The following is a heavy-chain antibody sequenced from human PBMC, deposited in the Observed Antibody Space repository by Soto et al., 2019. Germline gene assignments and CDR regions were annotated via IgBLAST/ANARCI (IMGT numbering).Heavy chain of an antibody. J-gene: IGHJ6*02. V-gene: IGHV3-30-3*01. CDR3: AREFWFEESTHYYYYYGMDV. CDR2: ISYDGSNK. CDR1: GFTFSSYA. Sequence: QVQLVESGGGVVQPGRSLRLSCAASGFTFSSYAMHWVRQAPGKGLEWVAVISYDGSNKYYADSVKGRFTISRDNSKNTLYLQMNSLRAEDTAVYYCAREFWFEESTHYYYYYGMDVWGQGTTVTVSS. D-gene: IGHD3-10*01.